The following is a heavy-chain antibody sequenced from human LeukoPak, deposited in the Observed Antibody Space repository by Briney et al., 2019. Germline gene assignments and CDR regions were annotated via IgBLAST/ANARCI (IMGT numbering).Heavy chain of an antibody. J-gene: IGHJ3*02. CDR3: ARCQSKYFYDRGGFDI. V-gene: IGHV4-59*01. CDR2: IYYSGST. Sequence: SETLSLTCTVSGGSISTYFWTWIRQPPGKGLELIGNIYYSGSTNYRPSLKSRATISVDTSRNQFSLRLSSVTAADTAVYYCARCQSKYFYDRGGFDIWGQGTMVTVSS. D-gene: IGHD3-22*01. CDR1: GGSISTYF.